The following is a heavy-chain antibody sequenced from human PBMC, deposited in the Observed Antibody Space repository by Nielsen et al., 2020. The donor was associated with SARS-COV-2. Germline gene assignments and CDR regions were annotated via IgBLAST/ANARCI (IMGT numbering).Heavy chain of an antibody. CDR2: IDPSDSYT. D-gene: IGHD6-19*01. CDR3: ARRYEGSSVAADY. Sequence: GGSLRLSCKGSGYSFTNYWITWVRQMPGKGLEWMGRIDPSDSYTNYSPSFQGHVTISADKSISTAYLQWSSLKASDTAMYYCARRYEGSSVAADYWGQGTLVTVSS. CDR1: GYSFTNYW. V-gene: IGHV5-10-1*01. J-gene: IGHJ4*02.